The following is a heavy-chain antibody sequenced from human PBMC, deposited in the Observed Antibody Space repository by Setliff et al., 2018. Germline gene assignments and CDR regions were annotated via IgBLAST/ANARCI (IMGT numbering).Heavy chain of an antibody. Sequence: ASVKVSCKASGYTFTGYYMHWVRQAPGQRLEWMGWINAGNGNTKYSQKFQGRVTITRNTSISTAYMELSSLTSEDTAVYYCARGWAALGIIGYWGQGTLVTVSS. CDR3: ARGWAALGIIGY. CDR2: INAGNGNT. J-gene: IGHJ4*02. V-gene: IGHV1-3*01. D-gene: IGHD7-27*01. CDR1: GYTFTGYY.